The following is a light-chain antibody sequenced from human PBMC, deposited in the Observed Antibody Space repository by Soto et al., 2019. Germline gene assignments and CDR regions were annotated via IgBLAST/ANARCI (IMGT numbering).Light chain of an antibody. V-gene: IGKV3-15*01. CDR2: GAS. CDR1: QSVSSN. J-gene: IGKJ5*01. CDR3: QQYNNWPPIT. Sequence: EIVMTQSPATLSVSPGERATLSCRASQSVSSNLAWYQQKPGQAPRLLIYGASTRPTGIPARFSGSGAGTEFPITISSLQSEDFAVYYCQQYNNWPPITFGQGTRLEIK.